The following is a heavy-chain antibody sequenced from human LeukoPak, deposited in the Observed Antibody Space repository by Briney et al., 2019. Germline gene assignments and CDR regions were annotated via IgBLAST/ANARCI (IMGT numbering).Heavy chain of an antibody. D-gene: IGHD5-24*01. J-gene: IGHJ4*02. CDR2: ISGNGGGT. Sequence: GGSLRLSCAASGFTFGSYAATWVRQAPGKGLEWVSTISGNGGGTWYADSVKGRFTISRDSSKNTLSLQMNSLRTQDTAMYYCAKDGYNSGAGYCDLWGQGTLVTVSS. CDR3: AKDGYNSGAGYCDL. CDR1: GFTFGSYA. V-gene: IGHV3-23*01.